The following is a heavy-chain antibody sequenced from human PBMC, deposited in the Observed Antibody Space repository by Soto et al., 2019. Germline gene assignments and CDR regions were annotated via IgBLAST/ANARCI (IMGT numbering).Heavy chain of an antibody. CDR1: GDSISSGGVY. CDR3: AGAVHSIWYLDL. J-gene: IGHJ2*01. D-gene: IGHD1-1*01. V-gene: IGHV4-31*03. CDR2: IHYRGST. Sequence: QVQLQESGPGLVKPSQTLSLTCSVSGDSISSGGVYWSWIRQHPEKGLEWIGCIHYRGSTYFNPFTKSRVTTKVDTSQNHISLNLTAATVDDTAVYYCAGAVHSIWYLDLWGRGTLVSVSS.